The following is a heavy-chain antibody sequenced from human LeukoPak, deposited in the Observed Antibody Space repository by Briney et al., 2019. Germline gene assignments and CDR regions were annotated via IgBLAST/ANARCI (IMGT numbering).Heavy chain of an antibody. J-gene: IGHJ3*02. D-gene: IGHD3-3*01. CDR2: IYSGGTT. V-gene: IGHV3-53*01. Sequence: GGSLRLSCAASGFTFSSYAMSWVRQAPGKGLQWVSLIYSGGTTYYADSVKGRFTISRDNSKNTLYLQMNSLRAEDTAVYYCARDSTLSGITIFGVVTHDAFDIWGQGTMVTVSS. CDR3: ARDSTLSGITIFGVVTHDAFDI. CDR1: GFTFSSYA.